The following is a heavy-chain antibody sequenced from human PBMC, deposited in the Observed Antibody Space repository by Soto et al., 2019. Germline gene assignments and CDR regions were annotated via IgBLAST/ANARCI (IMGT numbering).Heavy chain of an antibody. CDR3: AKDRGFIDPFDY. Sequence: EVQLLESGGGLVQPGGSLRLSCAASGFAFSSYAMSWVRQAPGKGLEWVSSISGSTSGTYYADAVKGRFTISRDNSNNTRYLQMNSLRAEDTAVDYCAKDRGFIDPFDYWGQGALVTVSS. V-gene: IGHV3-23*01. CDR1: GFAFSSYA. CDR2: ISGSTSGT. J-gene: IGHJ4*02. D-gene: IGHD3-16*02.